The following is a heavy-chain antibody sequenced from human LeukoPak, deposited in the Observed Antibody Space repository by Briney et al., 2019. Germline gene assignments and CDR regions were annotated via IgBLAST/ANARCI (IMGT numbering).Heavy chain of an antibody. Sequence: SETLSLTCTVSGGSISGYYWSWIRQPPGKGLEWIGYIYYSGSTNYNPSLKSRVTISVDTSKNQFSLKLSSVTAADTAVYYCARHGPGYCGGDCAFGYWGQGTLVTVSS. CDR2: IYYSGST. J-gene: IGHJ4*02. CDR3: ARHGPGYCGGDCAFGY. D-gene: IGHD2-21*02. CDR1: GGSISGYY. V-gene: IGHV4-59*08.